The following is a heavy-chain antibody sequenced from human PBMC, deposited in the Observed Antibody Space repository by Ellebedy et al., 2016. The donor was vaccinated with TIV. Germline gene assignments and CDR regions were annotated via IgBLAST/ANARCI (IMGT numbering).Heavy chain of an antibody. CDR2: IVGSGA. CDR1: GFTFSSYS. D-gene: IGHD5-18*01. Sequence: GESLKISCAASGFTFSSYSMNWVRQAPGKGLEWVSGIVGSGAQKYADSVKGRFTISRDNSKTTLDLQMNSLRAEDTAVYFCAKDRTPGDGYWVFDNWGQGTLVSVSS. J-gene: IGHJ4*02. V-gene: IGHV3-23*01. CDR3: AKDRTPGDGYWVFDN.